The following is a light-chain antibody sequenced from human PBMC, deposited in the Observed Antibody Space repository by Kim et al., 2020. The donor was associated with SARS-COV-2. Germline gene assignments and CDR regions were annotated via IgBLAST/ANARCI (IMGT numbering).Light chain of an antibody. CDR2: RDN. J-gene: IGLJ3*02. Sequence: QAGTRTWTGNGNNVGDLGAAWLQQQPGHPPKLLSYRDNSRPSGISERFSASRSANTASLTIAELEPEDEADDYCTAWDRSLNAWVFGGGTQLTVL. CDR1: GNNVGDLG. CDR3: TAWDRSLNAWV. V-gene: IGLV10-54*04.